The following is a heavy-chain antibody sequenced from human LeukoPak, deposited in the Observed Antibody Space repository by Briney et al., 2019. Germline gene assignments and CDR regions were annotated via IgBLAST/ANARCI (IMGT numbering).Heavy chain of an antibody. J-gene: IGHJ4*02. Sequence: GRSLRLSCAASGFTFSSYGMHWVRQAPGKGLEWVAVIWYDGSNKYYADSVKGRFTISRDNSKNTLYLQMNSLRAEDTAVYYCAREPLSSSRGYFDYWGQGTLVTVSS. CDR1: GFTFSSYG. V-gene: IGHV3-33*01. CDR2: IWYDGSNK. CDR3: AREPLSSSRGYFDY. D-gene: IGHD6-13*01.